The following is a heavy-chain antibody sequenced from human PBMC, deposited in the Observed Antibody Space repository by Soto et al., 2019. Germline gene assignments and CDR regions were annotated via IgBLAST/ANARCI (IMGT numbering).Heavy chain of an antibody. CDR2: IIPMFGTA. D-gene: IGHD3-22*01. V-gene: IGHV1-69*01. Sequence: QVQLVQSGAEVKKPGSSVKVSCKASGGTFSSYAISWVRQAPGQGLEWMGGIIPMFGTANYARKFQGSVTINADESTSTAYMELSGLGSEATAVYYCARDPDHYFYDCSGSPERGDYWGQGALVTVSS. CDR3: ARDPDHYFYDCSGSPERGDY. J-gene: IGHJ4*02. CDR1: GGTFSSYA.